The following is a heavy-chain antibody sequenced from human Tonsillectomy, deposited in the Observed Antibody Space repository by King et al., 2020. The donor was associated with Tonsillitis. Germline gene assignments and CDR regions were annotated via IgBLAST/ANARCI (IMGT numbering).Heavy chain of an antibody. V-gene: IGHV3-53*01. J-gene: IGHJ4*02. CDR1: GFTVSSNY. Sequence: QLVQSGGGMIQPGGSLRLSCAASGFTVSSNYMSWVRQAPGRGLEWGSVIYSGGSTYYADSVKGRVTIPRDNSKNTLYLQMNSLRAEDTAVYYSASGWGAATPDYWGQGTLVTVSS. CDR2: IYSGGST. D-gene: IGHD6-25*01. CDR3: ASGWGAATPDY.